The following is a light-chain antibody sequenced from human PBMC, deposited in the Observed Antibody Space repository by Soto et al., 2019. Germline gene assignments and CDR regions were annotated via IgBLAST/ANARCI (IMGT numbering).Light chain of an antibody. V-gene: IGKV1-9*01. CDR2: AAS. CDR3: QQYNSYSYT. J-gene: IGKJ2*01. Sequence: DIQMTQSPSTMSASIGDRVTITFRASQGISSYLAWYQQKPGKAPELLIYAASTLQSGVPSRFSGSGSGTEFTLTISSLQPDDFATYYCQQYNSYSYTFGQGTKVDI. CDR1: QGISSY.